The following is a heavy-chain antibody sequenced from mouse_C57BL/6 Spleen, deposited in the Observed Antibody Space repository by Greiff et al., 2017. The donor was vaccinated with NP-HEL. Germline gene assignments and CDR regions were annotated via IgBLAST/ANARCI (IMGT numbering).Heavy chain of an antibody. D-gene: IGHD1-1*01. CDR2: IDPSDSYT. J-gene: IGHJ3*01. CDR3: ARAYYGRGNLFAY. CDR1: GYTFTSYW. Sequence: QVQLQQPGAELVRPGTSVKLSCKASGYTFTSYWMHWVKQRPGQGLEWIGVIDPSDSYTNYNQKFKGKATLTVDTSSSTAYMQLSSLTSEDSAVYYCARAYYGRGNLFAYWGQGTLVTVSA. V-gene: IGHV1-59*01.